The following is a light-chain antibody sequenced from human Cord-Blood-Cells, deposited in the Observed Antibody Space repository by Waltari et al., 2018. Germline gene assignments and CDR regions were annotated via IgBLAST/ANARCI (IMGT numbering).Light chain of an antibody. CDR1: SSDVVGCNH. CDR2: DAS. CDR3: CSYAGSFYV. Sequence: QSALTQPRSVSGSPGQSVTISCTGTSSDVVGCNHVSWYQHHPGKAPKLMIYDASKRPSGVPDRFSGSKSGNTASLTISGLQAEDEADYYCCSYAGSFYVFGTGTKVTVL. J-gene: IGLJ1*01. V-gene: IGLV2-11*01.